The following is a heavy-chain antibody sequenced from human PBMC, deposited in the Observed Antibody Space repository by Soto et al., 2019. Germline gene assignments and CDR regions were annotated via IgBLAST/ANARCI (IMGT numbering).Heavy chain of an antibody. D-gene: IGHD1-26*01. CDR3: ASHDSGSYSGDAFDI. Sequence: SETLSLTCTVSGGSIRSSSYYWGWIRKPPGKGLEWIGSIYYSGSTYYNPSLKSRVTISVDTSKNQFSLKLSSVTAADTAVYYCASHDSGSYSGDAFDIWGQGTMVTVSS. CDR2: IYYSGST. V-gene: IGHV4-39*01. J-gene: IGHJ3*02. CDR1: GGSIRSSSYY.